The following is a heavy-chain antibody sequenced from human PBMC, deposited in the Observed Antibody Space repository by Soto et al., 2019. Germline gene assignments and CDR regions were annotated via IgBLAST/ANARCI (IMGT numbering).Heavy chain of an antibody. D-gene: IGHD3-10*01. CDR2: ISSSSSYI. CDR3: ARDNWSQSGWFDP. V-gene: IGHV3-21*01. Sequence: EVQLVESGGGLVKPGGSLRLSCAASGFTFSSYSMNWVRQAPGKGLEWVSSISSSSSYIYYADSVKGRFTISRDNAKNSLYLQMNSLRAEDTAVYYCARDNWSQSGWFDPWGQGTLVTVSS. CDR1: GFTFSSYS. J-gene: IGHJ5*02.